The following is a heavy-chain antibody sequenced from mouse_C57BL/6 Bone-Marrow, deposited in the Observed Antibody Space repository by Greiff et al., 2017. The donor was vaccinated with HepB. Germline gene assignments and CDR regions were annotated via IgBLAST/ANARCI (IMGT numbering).Heavy chain of an antibody. CDR3: ADGYPYAMDY. D-gene: IGHD2-3*01. CDR1: GYTFTNYW. CDR2: IYPGGGYT. V-gene: IGHV1-63*01. Sequence: QVQLKQSGAELVRPGTSVKMSCKASGYTFTNYWIGWAKQRPGHGLEWIGDIYPGGGYTNYNEKFKGKATLTADKSSSTAYMELRSLTSEDSAVYFCADGYPYAMDYWGQGTSVTVSS. J-gene: IGHJ4*01.